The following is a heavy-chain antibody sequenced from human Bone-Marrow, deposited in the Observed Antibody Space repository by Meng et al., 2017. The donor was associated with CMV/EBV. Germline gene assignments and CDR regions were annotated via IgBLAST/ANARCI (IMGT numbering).Heavy chain of an antibody. CDR3: ARGRRSGYYSSWFDP. CDR2: INSDGSST. D-gene: IGHD3-3*01. J-gene: IGHJ5*02. CDR1: GFTFSSYW. V-gene: IGHV3-74*01. Sequence: GESLKISCAASGFTFSSYWMHWVRQAPGKGLVWVSRINSDGSSTSYADSVKGRFTISRDNAKNTLYLQMNSLRAEDTAVYYCARGRRSGYYSSWFDPWGQGTLVTLYS.